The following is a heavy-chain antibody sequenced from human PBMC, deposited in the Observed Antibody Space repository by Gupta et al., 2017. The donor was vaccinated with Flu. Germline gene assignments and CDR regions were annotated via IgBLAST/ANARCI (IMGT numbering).Heavy chain of an antibody. CDR3: ARGGSNYGSDAFDI. CDR2: INHSGST. CDR1: GVSFSGYY. J-gene: IGHJ3*02. Sequence: QVQLQQWGAGLLKPSETLSLSCAVYGVSFSGYYWNWIRQPPGKGLEWIGQINHSGSTTYNPTLKSRVTISVDTSKNQFSLKLRSVTAADTAVYYCARGGSNYGSDAFDIWGQVTMVTVSS. D-gene: IGHD4-11*01. V-gene: IGHV4-34*01.